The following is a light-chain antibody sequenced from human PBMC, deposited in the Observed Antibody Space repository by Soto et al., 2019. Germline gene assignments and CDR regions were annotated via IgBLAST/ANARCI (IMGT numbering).Light chain of an antibody. V-gene: IGKV3-15*01. CDR2: GAS. J-gene: IGKJ5*01. CDR3: QQYNNWPPIT. Sequence: GITQSASTVSVSPGERATLSCRASQSVSSNLAWYQQKPGQAPRLLIYGASTRATGIPARFSGSGSGTEFTLTISSLQSEDFAVYYCQQYNNWPPITFGQGTRWRL. CDR1: QSVSSN.